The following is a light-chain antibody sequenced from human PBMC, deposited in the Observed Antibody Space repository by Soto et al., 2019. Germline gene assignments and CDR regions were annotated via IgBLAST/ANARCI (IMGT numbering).Light chain of an antibody. Sequence: QSALTQPASVSGSPGQSITITCNGSNTDVGHDEFVSWYQQHPGKAPKLIIYDVSRRPSGVSDRFSGSKSGNTASLTISGLQAEDEADYYCDSYTSDKTWVFGGGTKLTVL. CDR3: DSYTSDKTWV. V-gene: IGLV2-14*03. CDR1: NTDVGHDEF. J-gene: IGLJ3*02. CDR2: DVS.